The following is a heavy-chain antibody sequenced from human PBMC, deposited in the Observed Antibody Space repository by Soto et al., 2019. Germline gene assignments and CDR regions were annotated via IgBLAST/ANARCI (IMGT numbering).Heavy chain of an antibody. CDR2: ITGSGGDT. D-gene: IGHD2-21*01. CDR3: AKGSASSRPYYFDY. J-gene: IGHJ4*02. CDR1: GFTFSSYS. V-gene: IGHV3-23*01. Sequence: EVQLLESGGGLVQPGGSLRLSCADSGFTFSSYSMSWVRQAPGKGLEWVSAITGSGGDTYYADSVKGRFTISRDNSKRTLYLQMNSLRAEDTALYYCAKGSASSRPYYFDYWGQGTLVPVSS.